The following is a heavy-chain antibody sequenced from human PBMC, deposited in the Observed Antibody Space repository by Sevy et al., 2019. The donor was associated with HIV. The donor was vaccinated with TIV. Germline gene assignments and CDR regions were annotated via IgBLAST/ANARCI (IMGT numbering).Heavy chain of an antibody. J-gene: IGHJ3*02. V-gene: IGHV3-23*01. CDR3: AKDGHSRAGGDAFDI. CDR1: GFTLSSYA. CDR2: ISGSGGST. Sequence: GGSLRLSCTASGFTLSSYAMSWVRQAPGKGLEWVSAISGSGGSTYYADSVKGRFTISRDNSKNTLYLQMNSLRAEDTAVYYCAKDGHSRAGGDAFDIWGQGTMVTVSS. D-gene: IGHD6-13*01.